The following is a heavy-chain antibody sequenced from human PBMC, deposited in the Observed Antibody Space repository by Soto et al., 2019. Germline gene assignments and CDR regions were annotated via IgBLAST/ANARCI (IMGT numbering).Heavy chain of an antibody. CDR2: VYYSGTT. CDR1: GASINNNDYY. D-gene: IGHD3-22*01. J-gene: IGHJ2*01. V-gene: IGHV4-30-4*01. CDR3: ARMSYFYDKWYFDL. Sequence: QLQESGPGLVKPSQTLSLTCTVSGASINNNDYYWSWIRPTPGKGLEWIGYVYYSGTTDYIPSLKSRLSMSIDKSQNQFTLKLNSVTAADTATYYCARMSYFYDKWYFDLWGRGTLVTVSS.